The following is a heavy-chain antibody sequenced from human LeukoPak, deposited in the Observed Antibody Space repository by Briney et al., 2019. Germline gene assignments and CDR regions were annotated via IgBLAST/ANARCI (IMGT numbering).Heavy chain of an antibody. V-gene: IGHV4-39*01. Sequence: SETLSLTCAVSGGFISSSSYYWGWIRQPPGKGLEWIGSIYYSGSTYYNPSLKSRVTISVDTSKNQFSLKLSSVTAADTAVYYCARANTYYYDSSGYPYDAFDIWGQGTMVTVSS. CDR2: IYYSGST. CDR3: ARANTYYYDSSGYPYDAFDI. CDR1: GGFISSSSYY. J-gene: IGHJ3*02. D-gene: IGHD3-22*01.